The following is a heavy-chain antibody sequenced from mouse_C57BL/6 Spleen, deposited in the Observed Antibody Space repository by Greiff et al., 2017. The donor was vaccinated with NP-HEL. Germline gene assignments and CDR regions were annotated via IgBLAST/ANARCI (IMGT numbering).Heavy chain of an antibody. J-gene: IGHJ4*01. CDR3: ARDLNLGAMDY. CDR2: ISYSGST. CDR1: GYSITSGYD. Sequence: EVQLQQSGPGMVKPSQSLSLTCTVTGYSITSGYDWHWIRHFPGNKLEWMGYISYSGSTNYNPSLKSRISITHDTSKNHFFLKLNSVTTEDTATYYCARDLNLGAMDYWGQGTSVTVSS. D-gene: IGHD6-1*01. V-gene: IGHV3-1*01.